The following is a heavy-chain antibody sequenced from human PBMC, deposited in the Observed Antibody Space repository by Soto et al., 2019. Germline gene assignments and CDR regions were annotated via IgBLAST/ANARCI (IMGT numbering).Heavy chain of an antibody. V-gene: IGHV1-69*06. CDR1: GGTFSSYA. CDR2: IIPIFGTA. D-gene: IGHD3-3*01. J-gene: IGHJ6*02. CDR3: ARDGGGHYDFWSGYYTWDGMDF. Sequence: VKVSCKASGGTFSSYAISWVRQAPGQGLEWIGGIIPIFGTANYAQKYKGRVTITADKSTSTAYMELSSLRSEDTAVYYCARDGGGHYDFWSGYYTWDGMDFWGQETTVTVSS.